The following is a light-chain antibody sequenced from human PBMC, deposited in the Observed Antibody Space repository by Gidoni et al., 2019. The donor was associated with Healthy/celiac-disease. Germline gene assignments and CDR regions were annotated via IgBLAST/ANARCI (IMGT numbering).Light chain of an antibody. J-gene: IGKJ2*01. CDR3: QPSYSTPYP. CDR2: AAS. CDR1: QSSSSY. V-gene: IGKV1-39*01. Sequence: DIQMTQSPSTLSASVGDRVTITCRASQSSSSYLNWYQQKPGKAPKLLIHAASSLQSGVPSRFSGSGSGTDFTLTSSSLQPAVFASYYCQPSYSTPYPFGQGTQLEIK.